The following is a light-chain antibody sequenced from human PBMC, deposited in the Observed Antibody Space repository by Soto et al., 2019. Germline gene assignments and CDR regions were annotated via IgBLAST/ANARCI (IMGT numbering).Light chain of an antibody. Sequence: EVVMTQSPATLSVSPGERATLSCRASQGVSGNLAWYQQKPGQAPRLLIYGASSRATGIPDRFSGSGSGTDFTLTISRLEPEDFAVYYCQQYGSSLTFGGGTKV. CDR3: QQYGSSLT. V-gene: IGKV3-20*01. CDR1: QGVSGN. J-gene: IGKJ4*01. CDR2: GAS.